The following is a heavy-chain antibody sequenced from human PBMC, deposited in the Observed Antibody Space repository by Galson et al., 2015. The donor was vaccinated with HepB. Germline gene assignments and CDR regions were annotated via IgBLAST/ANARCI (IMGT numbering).Heavy chain of an antibody. Sequence: SVKVSCKASGYTFTNYGLSWVRQAPGQGLEWMGWITAFNGNTNYAQKFHGRVIMTTDRSTSTAYMELRSLRSDDTAVYFCAGDSQAGTPYGLDVWGQGTTVTVSS. CDR2: ITAFNGNT. CDR1: GYTFTNYG. CDR3: AGDSQAGTPYGLDV. J-gene: IGHJ6*02. V-gene: IGHV1-18*01. D-gene: IGHD1-1*01.